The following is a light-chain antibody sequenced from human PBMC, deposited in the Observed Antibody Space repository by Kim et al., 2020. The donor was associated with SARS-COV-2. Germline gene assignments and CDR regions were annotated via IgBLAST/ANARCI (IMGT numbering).Light chain of an antibody. Sequence: ELTQPPSASGTPGQRVTISCSGSSSKIGSNTANWYQQLPGTAPKLLIYSNNQLPSGVPGRFSGSKSGTSASLAISGPQSEDEADYDCATWDDSLNSWVFGGGTQLTVL. V-gene: IGLV1-44*01. CDR3: ATWDDSLNSWV. CDR2: SNN. J-gene: IGLJ3*02. CDR1: SSKIGSNT.